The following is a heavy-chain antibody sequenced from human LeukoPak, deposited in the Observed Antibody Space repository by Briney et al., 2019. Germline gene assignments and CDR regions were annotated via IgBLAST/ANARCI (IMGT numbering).Heavy chain of an antibody. D-gene: IGHD2-2*01. Sequence: PGGSLRLSCAASGFTFSDHYMSWVRQAPGKGLEWVAYISSICCIIFFPDSVKGHFPISSDNAKNSLSLQMNSLRAEDTAVYYCAREDTYCSSTSCYGRWFDHWGQGTLVTVSS. CDR1: GFTFSDHY. CDR2: ISSICCII. J-gene: IGHJ5*02. V-gene: IGHV3-11*04. CDR3: AREDTYCSSTSCYGRWFDH.